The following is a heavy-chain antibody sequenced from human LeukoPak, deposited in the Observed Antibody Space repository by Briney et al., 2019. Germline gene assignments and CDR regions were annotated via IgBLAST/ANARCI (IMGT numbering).Heavy chain of an antibody. CDR1: GGTFSSYA. D-gene: IGHD6-19*01. V-gene: IGHV1-69*06. Sequence: SVKVSCKASGGTFSSYAISWVRQAPGQGLEWMGGIIPIFGTANYAQKFQGRVTITADKSTSTAYMELSSLRSEDTAVYYCARSRIAVAARNWFDPWGQGTLVTVSS. CDR3: ARSRIAVAARNWFDP. CDR2: IIPIFGTA. J-gene: IGHJ5*02.